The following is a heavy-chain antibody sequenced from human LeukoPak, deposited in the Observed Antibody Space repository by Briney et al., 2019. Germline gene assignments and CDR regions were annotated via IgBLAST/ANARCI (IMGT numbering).Heavy chain of an antibody. Sequence: GASVKVSCKASGYTFTSYGISWVRQAPGQGLEWMGWINTNTGNPTYAQGFTGRFVFSLDTSVSTAYLQISSLKAEDTAVYYCAREGCSGGSCYSYYYYYMDVWGKGTTVTVSS. CDR2: INTNTGNP. CDR1: GYTFTSYG. J-gene: IGHJ6*03. V-gene: IGHV7-4-1*02. CDR3: AREGCSGGSCYSYYYYYMDV. D-gene: IGHD2-15*01.